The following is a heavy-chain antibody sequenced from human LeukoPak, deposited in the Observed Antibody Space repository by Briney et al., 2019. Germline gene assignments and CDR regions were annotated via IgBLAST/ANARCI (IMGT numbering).Heavy chain of an antibody. Sequence: GGSLRLSCAASGFTFSSYWMSWVRQAPGKGLEWVANIKQDGSEKYYVDSVKGRFTISRDNAKNSLYLQMNSLRAEDTAVYYCARDEGSYYYDSSGRFDIWGQGTMVTVSS. CDR3: ARDEGSYYYDSSGRFDI. D-gene: IGHD3-22*01. J-gene: IGHJ3*02. CDR1: GFTFSSYW. V-gene: IGHV3-7*01. CDR2: IKQDGSEK.